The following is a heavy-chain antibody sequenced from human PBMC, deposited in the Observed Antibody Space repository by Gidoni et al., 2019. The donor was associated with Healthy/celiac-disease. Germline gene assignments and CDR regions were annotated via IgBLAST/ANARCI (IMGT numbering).Heavy chain of an antibody. CDR3: ARVRRAAAGIYGMDV. J-gene: IGHJ6*02. V-gene: IGHV3-30-3*01. D-gene: IGHD6-13*01. CDR2: ISYDGSNK. Sequence: QVQLVESGGGVVQPGRSLRLSCAASGFTFSSYAMHWVRQAPGKGLEWVAVISYDGSNKYYADSVKGRFTISRDNSKNTLYLQMNSLRAEDTAVYYCARVRRAAAGIYGMDVWGQGTTVTVSS. CDR1: GFTFSSYA.